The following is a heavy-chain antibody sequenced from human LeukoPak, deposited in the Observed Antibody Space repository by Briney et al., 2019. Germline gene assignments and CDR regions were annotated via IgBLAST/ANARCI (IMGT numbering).Heavy chain of an antibody. CDR1: GGSISSGGYY. CDR2: IYYSGST. Sequence: SETQSLTCTVSGGSISSGGYYWSWIRQPPGKGLEWIGYIYYSGSTYYNPSLKSRVTISVDTSKNQFSLKLSSVTAADTAVYYCARAIVLMVYGLNWFDPWGQGTLVTVSS. D-gene: IGHD2-8*01. CDR3: ARAIVLMVYGLNWFDP. V-gene: IGHV4-31*03. J-gene: IGHJ5*02.